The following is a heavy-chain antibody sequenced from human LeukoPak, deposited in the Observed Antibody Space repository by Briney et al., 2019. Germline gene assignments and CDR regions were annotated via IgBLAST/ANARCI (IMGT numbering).Heavy chain of an antibody. V-gene: IGHV3-21*01. J-gene: IGHJ4*02. CDR2: ISTSSTYI. CDR3: ARAKTSGSYLYDY. CDR1: GFTFSKYS. Sequence: GASLRLSCAASGFTFSKYSMNWVRQAPGKGLEWVSPISTSSTYIYYADSMKGRFTVSRDNAKKSLYLQMSSLRAEDTAVYYCARAKTSGSYLYDYWGQGTLVTVSS. D-gene: IGHD1-26*01.